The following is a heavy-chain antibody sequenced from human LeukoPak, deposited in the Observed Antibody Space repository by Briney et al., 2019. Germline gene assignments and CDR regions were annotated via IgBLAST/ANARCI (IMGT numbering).Heavy chain of an antibody. CDR1: GGTFSSYA. Sequence: ASVKVSCKASGGTFSSYAISWVRQAPGQGLEWMGGIIPIFGTANYAQKFQGRVTITADESTSTAYMELSSLRSEDTAVYYCAAGGYYDSSGYYLGVGETGPWGQGTLVTVSS. CDR3: AAGGYYDSSGYYLGVGETGP. J-gene: IGHJ5*02. CDR2: IIPIFGTA. D-gene: IGHD3-22*01. V-gene: IGHV1-69*01.